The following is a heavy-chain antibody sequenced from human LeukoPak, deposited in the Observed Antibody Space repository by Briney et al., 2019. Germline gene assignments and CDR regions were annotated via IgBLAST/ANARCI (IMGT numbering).Heavy chain of an antibody. CDR1: GFTFSSYA. D-gene: IGHD1-1*01. J-gene: IGHJ4*02. Sequence: GGSLRLSCAASGFTFSSYAVSWVRQAPGKGLEWVSAISGSGGSTYYADSVKGRFTVSRDNSKNTLYLQMNSLRAEDTAVYYCAKRSWNDLYDYWGQGTLVTVSS. V-gene: IGHV3-23*01. CDR3: AKRSWNDLYDY. CDR2: ISGSGGST.